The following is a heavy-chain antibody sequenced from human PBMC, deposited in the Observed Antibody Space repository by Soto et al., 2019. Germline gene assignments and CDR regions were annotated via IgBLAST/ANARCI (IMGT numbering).Heavy chain of an antibody. CDR1: GFTFSSYS. J-gene: IGHJ3*02. CDR3: ARNNSIVVVPAARWDAFDI. V-gene: IGHV3-48*01. D-gene: IGHD2-2*01. Sequence: EVQLVESGGGLVQPGGYLRLSCAASGFTFSSYSMNWVRQAPGKGLEWVSYISSSSSTIYYADSVKGRFTITRDNAKNALFLQMNSLRAEDTAVYYSARNNSIVVVPAARWDAFDIWGQGTMVTVSS. CDR2: ISSSSSTI.